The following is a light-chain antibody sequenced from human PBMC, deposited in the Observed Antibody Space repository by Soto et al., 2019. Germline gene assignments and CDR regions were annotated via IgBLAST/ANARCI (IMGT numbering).Light chain of an antibody. J-gene: IGKJ2*01. CDR3: QHYNSYPYT. CDR2: KAS. Sequence: DIEMTQSPSSLVASVGDRVTISCRASQNINKYLNWYQQRPGKAPKLLIYKASGLESGVPSRFSGSGSGTEFTLTISSLQPDDFATYYCQHYNSYPYTFGRGTNLEIK. V-gene: IGKV1-5*03. CDR1: QNINKY.